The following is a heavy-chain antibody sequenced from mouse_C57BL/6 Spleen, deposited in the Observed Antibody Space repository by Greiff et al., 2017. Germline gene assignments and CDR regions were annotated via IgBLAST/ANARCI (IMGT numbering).Heavy chain of an antibody. Sequence: EVQLQESGGGLVQPGGSLKLSCAASGFTFSDYYMYWVRQTPEKRLEWVAYISNGGGSTYYPDTVKGRFTISRDNAKNTLYLQMSRLKSEDTAMYYCARHYVSSFDYWGQGTTLTVSS. CDR3: ARHYVSSFDY. CDR2: ISNGGGST. CDR1: GFTFSDYY. V-gene: IGHV5-12*01. J-gene: IGHJ2*01. D-gene: IGHD1-1*01.